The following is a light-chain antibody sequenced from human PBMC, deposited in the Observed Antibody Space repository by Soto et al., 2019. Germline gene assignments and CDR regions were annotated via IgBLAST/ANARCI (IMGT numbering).Light chain of an antibody. CDR1: TSNLESNT. V-gene: IGLV1-44*01. Sequence: QSVLTQTPSASGTPGQRVTISCSGSTSNLESNTVTWYQQLPGAAPKLLIYSNDQRPSGVPDRFSGSKSGTSASLAISGLQSEDEADYYCATWDDSLNGWVFGGGTKLTVL. J-gene: IGLJ3*02. CDR3: ATWDDSLNGWV. CDR2: SND.